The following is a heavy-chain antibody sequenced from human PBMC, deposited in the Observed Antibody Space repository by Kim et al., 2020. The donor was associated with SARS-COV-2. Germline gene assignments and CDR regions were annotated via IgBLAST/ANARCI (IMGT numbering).Heavy chain of an antibody. Sequence: GESLKISCQTSGYTFAIHWIGWVRQMPGKGLEWMGIIYPGDSDARYNTSFQGQVTISVDKSISAAYLQWSSLRSSDSATYYCARGARSGHYFDSWGQGT. V-gene: IGHV5-51*01. CDR2: IYPGDSDA. J-gene: IGHJ4*02. D-gene: IGHD3-10*01. CDR3: ARGARSGHYFDS. CDR1: GYTFAIHW.